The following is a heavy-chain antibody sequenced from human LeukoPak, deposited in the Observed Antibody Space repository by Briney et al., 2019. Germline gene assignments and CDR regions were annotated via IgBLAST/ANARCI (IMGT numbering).Heavy chain of an antibody. CDR2: IYYTGT. Sequence: PSETLSLTCTVSGGSVSDYYWSWIRQSPGKGLEWIGYIYYTGTSYNPSLKSRVTISADTPKNQFSLNLSSVTAADTAVYYCASRKLGNDYWGQATLVTVSS. CDR3: ASRKLGNDY. CDR1: GGSVSDYY. J-gene: IGHJ4*02. V-gene: IGHV4-59*02. D-gene: IGHD7-27*01.